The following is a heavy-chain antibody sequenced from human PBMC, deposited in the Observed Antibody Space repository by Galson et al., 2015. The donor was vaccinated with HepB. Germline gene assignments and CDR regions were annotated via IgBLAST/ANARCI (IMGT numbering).Heavy chain of an antibody. CDR3: AISSSWNLFDY. CDR1: GFTFSSYG. CDR2: IWYDGSNK. J-gene: IGHJ4*02. D-gene: IGHD6-13*01. V-gene: IGHV3-33*01. Sequence: SLRLSCAASGFTFSSYGMHWVRQAPGKGLEWVAVIWYDGSNKYYADSVKGRFTISRDNSKNTLYLQMNSLRAEDTAVYYCAISSSWNLFDYWGQGTLVTVSS.